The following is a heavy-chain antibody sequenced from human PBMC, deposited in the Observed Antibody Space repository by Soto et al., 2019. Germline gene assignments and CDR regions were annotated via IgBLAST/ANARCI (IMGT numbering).Heavy chain of an antibody. J-gene: IGHJ4*02. Sequence: QVQLQQWGAGLLKPSETLSLTCAVYGGSFSGYYWSWIRQPPGKGLEWIGEINHSGSTNYNPSLKSRVTISEDTSKNQFSLKLSSVTAADTAVYYCAREYYYDSSGYPIFDYWGQGTLVTVSS. CDR2: INHSGST. CDR1: GGSFSGYY. CDR3: AREYYYDSSGYPIFDY. D-gene: IGHD3-22*01. V-gene: IGHV4-34*01.